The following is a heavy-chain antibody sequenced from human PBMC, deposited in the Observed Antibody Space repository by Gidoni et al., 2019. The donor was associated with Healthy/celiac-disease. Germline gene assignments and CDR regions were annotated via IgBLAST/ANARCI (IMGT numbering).Heavy chain of an antibody. CDR1: GGTFSSYA. V-gene: IGHV1-69*01. J-gene: IGHJ4*02. CDR3: ASGLRGAYCGGDCPFDY. Sequence: QVQLVQSGAEVQKPGSSVTVSCKASGGTFSSYAISWVRQAPGQGLEWMGGIIPIFGTANYAQKFQGRVTITADESTSTAYMELSSLRSEDTAVYYCASGLRGAYCGGDCPFDYWGQGTLVTVSS. CDR2: IIPIFGTA. D-gene: IGHD2-21*02.